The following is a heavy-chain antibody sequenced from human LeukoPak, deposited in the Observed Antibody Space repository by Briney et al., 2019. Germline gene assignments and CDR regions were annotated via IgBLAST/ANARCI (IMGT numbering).Heavy chain of an antibody. J-gene: IGHJ6*02. V-gene: IGHV1-18*01. CDR1: GHTFTSYG. Sequence: ASVKVSCKASGHTFTSYGISWVRQAPGQGLEWMGWISAYNGNTNYAQKLQGRVTMTTDTSTSTAYMELRSLRSDDTAVYYCARVELGYCSSTSCYKDYYYYGMDVWGRGTTVTVSS. CDR3: ARVELGYCSSTSCYKDYYYYGMDV. CDR2: ISAYNGNT. D-gene: IGHD2-2*02.